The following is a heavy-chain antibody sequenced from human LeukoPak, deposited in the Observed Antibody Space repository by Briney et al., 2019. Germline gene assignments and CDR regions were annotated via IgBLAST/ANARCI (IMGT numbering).Heavy chain of an antibody. CDR1: GYTFTSYD. CDR2: MNPNSGNT. V-gene: IGHV1-8*01. CDR3: ARWDCSGGSCYLNYFDY. Sequence: GASVKVSCKASGYTFTSYDINWVRQATGQGLEWMGWMNPNSGNTGYAQKFQGRVTMTRNTSISTAYMELSSLRSEDTAVYYCARWDCSGGSCYLNYFDYWGQGTLATVSS. J-gene: IGHJ4*02. D-gene: IGHD2-15*01.